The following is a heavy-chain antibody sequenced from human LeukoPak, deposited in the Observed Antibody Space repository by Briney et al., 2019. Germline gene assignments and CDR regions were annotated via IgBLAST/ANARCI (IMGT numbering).Heavy chain of an antibody. CDR2: IPSDGRKK. V-gene: IGHV3-30*02. CDR1: GFRFSDYG. D-gene: IGHD3-3*01. J-gene: IGHJ4*02. Sequence: GGSLRLSCAASGFRFSDYGVHWVRQPPSKGLEWLAFIPSDGRKKYYADSVKGRLTVSRDNSRNTLYLQMNSLRPEDTAVYYCARDMVRGDDSGYYPFDYWGQGTLVIVSS. CDR3: ARDMVRGDDSGYYPFDY.